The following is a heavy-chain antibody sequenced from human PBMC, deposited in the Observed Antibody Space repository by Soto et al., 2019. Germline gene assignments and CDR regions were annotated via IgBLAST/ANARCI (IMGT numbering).Heavy chain of an antibody. J-gene: IGHJ3*02. CDR2: IWYDGSNK. Sequence: GGSLRLSCAASGFTFSSYGMHWVRQAPGKGLEWVAVIWYDGSNKYYADSVKGRFTISRDNSKNTLYLQMNSLRAEDTAVYYCARMIQVQDAFDIWGQGTMVTVSS. D-gene: IGHD3-16*01. V-gene: IGHV3-33*01. CDR3: ARMIQVQDAFDI. CDR1: GFTFSSYG.